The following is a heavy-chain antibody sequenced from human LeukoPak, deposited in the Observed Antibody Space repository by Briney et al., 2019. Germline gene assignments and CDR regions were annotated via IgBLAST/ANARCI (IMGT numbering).Heavy chain of an antibody. D-gene: IGHD1-26*01. Sequence: HPGGSLRLSCAASGFTFSSYEMNWVRQAPGKGLEWVSYISSSGSTIYYADSVKGRFTISRDIAKSSVYLQMNSLRAEDTAVYYCARKGSNYYYMDFWGKGTTVTISS. CDR3: ARKGSNYYYMDF. V-gene: IGHV3-48*03. J-gene: IGHJ6*03. CDR1: GFTFSSYE. CDR2: ISSSGSTI.